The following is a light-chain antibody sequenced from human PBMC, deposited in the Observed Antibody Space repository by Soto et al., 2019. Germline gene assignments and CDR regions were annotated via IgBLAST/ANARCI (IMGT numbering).Light chain of an antibody. V-gene: IGKV3-15*01. Sequence: IVMTQPPATLSVYKEESATLSCRASQSVSSNLAWHQQKPGQAPRILMYDASTRATGISARFSGSGSGTEFTLTISSLQSEDFAVYYCQQYKNWPTITFGQGTRLEIK. CDR2: DAS. CDR1: QSVSSN. J-gene: IGKJ5*01. CDR3: QQYKNWPTIT.